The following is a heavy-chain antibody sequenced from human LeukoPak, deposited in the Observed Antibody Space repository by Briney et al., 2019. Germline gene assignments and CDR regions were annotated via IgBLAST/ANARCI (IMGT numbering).Heavy chain of an antibody. J-gene: IGHJ3*02. V-gene: IGHV1-18*01. Sequence: NGNTNYAQKLQGRLTMTTDTSTSTAYMELRSLRSDDTAVYYCARVYGIVVVPRSDAFDIWGQGTMVTVSS. CDR2: NGNT. D-gene: IGHD2-2*01. CDR3: ARVYGIVVVPRSDAFDI.